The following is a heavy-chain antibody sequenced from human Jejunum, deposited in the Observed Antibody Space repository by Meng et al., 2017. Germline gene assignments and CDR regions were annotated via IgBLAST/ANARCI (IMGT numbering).Heavy chain of an antibody. CDR2: IIPIFGTA. CDR3: ARPNSGGNTYYFDY. V-gene: IGHV1-69*01. J-gene: IGHJ4*02. D-gene: IGHD4-23*01. Sequence: QGQLVQLGAGVNKPWSSLKVSVKASGGTFRTYAITWVRQAPGQGLEWMGGIIPIFGTANYAQKFQGRVTITADESTSTAYMEFSSLRSEDTAVYYCARPNSGGNTYYFDYWGQGTLVTVSS. CDR1: GGTFRTYA.